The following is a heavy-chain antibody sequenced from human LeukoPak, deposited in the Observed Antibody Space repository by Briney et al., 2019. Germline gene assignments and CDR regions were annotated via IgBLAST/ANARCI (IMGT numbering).Heavy chain of an antibody. J-gene: IGHJ3*02. CDR3: AKDLNWLCGGDCYSNAFDI. D-gene: IGHD2-21*01. CDR1: GFTFSSYG. CDR2: IWYDGSNK. V-gene: IGHV3-30*02. Sequence: QAGGSLRLSCAASGFTFSSYGMHWVRQAPGKGLEWVAVIWYDGSNKYYADSVKGRFAISRDNSKNTLYLQMNSLRAEDTAVYYCAKDLNWLCGGDCYSNAFDIWGQGTMVTVSS.